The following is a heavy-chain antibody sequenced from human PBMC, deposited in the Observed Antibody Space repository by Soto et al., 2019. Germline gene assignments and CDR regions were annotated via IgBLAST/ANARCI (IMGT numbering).Heavy chain of an antibody. J-gene: IGHJ5*02. V-gene: IGHV1-3*01. CDR3: ARDRGGYCSGGACHEASFDP. D-gene: IGHD2-15*01. Sequence: ASVKVSCKASGYTFTNYAMHWVRQAPGQRLEWMGWINAGNGNTNYSQKFQGRVTITRDTSASTAYMELSSLRSEDTAVYFCARDRGGYCSGGACHEASFDPRGQGTLVTVSS. CDR1: GYTFTNYA. CDR2: INAGNGNT.